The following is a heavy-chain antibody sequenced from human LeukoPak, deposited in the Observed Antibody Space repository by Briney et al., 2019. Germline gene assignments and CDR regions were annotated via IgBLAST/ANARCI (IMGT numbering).Heavy chain of an antibody. V-gene: IGHV3-30*18. J-gene: IGHJ4*02. CDR2: ISHDGSNK. CDR3: AKGYGFDSSGSEHYFEN. CDR1: GFTFSNYG. D-gene: IGHD3-22*01. Sequence: PGGSLRLFCGASGFTFSNYGIQWVRQAPGKGLEGLAVISHDGSNKYYAESVKGRFTISRDNSKNSLYLQMNSLRAEDTAVYYCAKGYGFDSSGSEHYFENWGQGILVTVSS.